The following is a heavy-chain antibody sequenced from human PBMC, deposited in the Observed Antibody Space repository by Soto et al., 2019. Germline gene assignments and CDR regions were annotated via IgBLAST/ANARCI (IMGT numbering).Heavy chain of an antibody. J-gene: IGHJ6*02. CDR2: IYPGDSDT. CDR1: GYSFTSYW. Sequence: VESLKISCKGSGYSFTSYWIGWVRQMPGKGLEWMGIIYPGDSDTRYSPSFQGQVTISADKSISTAYLQWSSLKASDTAMYYCAGPDYSSSSYYYYGMDVWGQGTTVTVSS. V-gene: IGHV5-51*01. CDR3: AGPDYSSSSYYYYGMDV. D-gene: IGHD6-6*01.